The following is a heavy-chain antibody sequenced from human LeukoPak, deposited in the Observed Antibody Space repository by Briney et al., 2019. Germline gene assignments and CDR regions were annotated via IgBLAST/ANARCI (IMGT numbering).Heavy chain of an antibody. D-gene: IGHD4-23*01. CDR3: ASLKDDYGGKDY. CDR1: GFTFSSYG. CDR2: IYSGGST. V-gene: IGHV3-NL1*01. Sequence: GGSLRLSCAASGFTFSSYGMHWVRQAPGKGLEWVSVIYSGGSTYYADSVKGRFTISRDNSKNTLYLQMNSLRAEDTAVYYCASLKDDYGGKDYWGQGTLVTVSS. J-gene: IGHJ4*02.